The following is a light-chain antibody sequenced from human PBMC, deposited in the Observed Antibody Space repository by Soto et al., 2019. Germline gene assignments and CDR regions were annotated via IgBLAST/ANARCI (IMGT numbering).Light chain of an antibody. CDR2: KAS. CDR3: QQYNSYKP. CDR1: QSISSW. V-gene: IGKV1-5*03. Sequence: DIPMTQSPSTLSASVGDRVTITWLASQSISSWLAWYQQKPGKAPKLLIYKASSLESGVPSRFSGSGSGTEFTLTISSLQPDDFATYYCQQYNSYKPFGQGTNVDI. J-gene: IGKJ1*01.